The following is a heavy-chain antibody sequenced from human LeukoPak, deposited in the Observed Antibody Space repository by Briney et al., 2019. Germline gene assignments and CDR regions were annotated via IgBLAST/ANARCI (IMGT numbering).Heavy chain of an antibody. J-gene: IGHJ6*02. V-gene: IGHV3-64D*09. CDR2: ISDSGGST. D-gene: IGHD2-15*01. CDR1: GFPFSSYA. CDR3: VRGYSFGPYGMDV. Sequence: GGSLRLSCSASGFPFSSYAMHWVRQAPGKGLEYVSAISDSGGSTYYADSVKGRFTISRDNSKNTLYLQMSSLRAEDKAVYFCVRGYSFGPYGMDVWGQGTTVTVSS.